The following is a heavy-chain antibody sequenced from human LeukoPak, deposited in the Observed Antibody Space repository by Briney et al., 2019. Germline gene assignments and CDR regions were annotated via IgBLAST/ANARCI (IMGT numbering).Heavy chain of an antibody. D-gene: IGHD2-2*01. CDR3: ARGGSCSRTSCYAVVMGFDP. J-gene: IGHJ5*02. CDR2: INHSGST. Sequence: PSETLSLTCAVYGGSFSGYYWSWIRQPPGKGLEWIGEINHSGSTNYNPSLKSRVTISVDTSKNQFSLKLSSVTAADTAVYYCARGGSCSRTSCYAVVMGFDPWGQGTLVTVSS. V-gene: IGHV4-34*01. CDR1: GGSFSGYY.